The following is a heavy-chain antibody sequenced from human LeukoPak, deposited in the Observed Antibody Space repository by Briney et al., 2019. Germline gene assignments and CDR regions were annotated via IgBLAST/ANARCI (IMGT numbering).Heavy chain of an antibody. J-gene: IGHJ3*01. CDR2: ISYDGRNK. V-gene: IGHV3-30*18. D-gene: IGHD2-21*02. Sequence: PGRSLTLSCAASEFTFTTYGMHWVRQAPGKGLEWVAGISYDGRNKYYADSVKGRFTISRDDSKNTLNLQMNSLRAEDTAVYYCAKPRGGDSWAFDVWGQGTMVTVSS. CDR3: AKPRGGDSWAFDV. CDR1: EFTFTTYG.